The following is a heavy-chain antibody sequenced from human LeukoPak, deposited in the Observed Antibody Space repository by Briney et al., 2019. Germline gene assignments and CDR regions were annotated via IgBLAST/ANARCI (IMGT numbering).Heavy chain of an antibody. CDR2: INHSGST. CDR3: ARARASSSGWFDY. J-gene: IGHJ4*02. CDR1: GGSFSGYY. V-gene: IGHV4-34*01. D-gene: IGHD6-19*01. Sequence: SETLSLTCAVYGGSFSGYYWSWIRQPPGKGLEWIGEINHSGSTNYNPSLKSRVTISVDTSKNQFSLKLSSVTAADTAVYYCARARASSSGWFDYCGQGTLVTVSS.